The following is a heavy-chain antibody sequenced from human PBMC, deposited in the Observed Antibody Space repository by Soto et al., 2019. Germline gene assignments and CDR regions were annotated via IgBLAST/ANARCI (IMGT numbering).Heavy chain of an antibody. CDR1: GASISSGGSS. CDR3: ARGLAVRGSSGLYV. V-gene: IGHV4-30-2*01. CDR2: IYHSGIT. J-gene: IGHJ6*02. D-gene: IGHD3-10*01. Sequence: QLQLQESGSGLVKPSQTLSLTCAVSGASISSGGSSWSWIRQAPGTGLEWIGYIYHSGITNYNPSFKSRVTISVDKSQNPLSLSLSFVTAADTAVYYFARGLAVRGSSGLYVCGPGTKVSVSS.